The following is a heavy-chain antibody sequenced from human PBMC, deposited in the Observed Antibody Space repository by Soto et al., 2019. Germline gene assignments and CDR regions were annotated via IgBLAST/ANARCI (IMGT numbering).Heavy chain of an antibody. CDR3: ARRGGSGRSFDY. Sequence: QLQLQESGPGLVKPSETLSLTCTVSGGSISSSSYYWGWIRQPPGKGLEWIGSLYYSGNTYYNPFLKSRVTISVDTSKNQFSLKVSSVTAADTAVYYCARRGGSGRSFDYWGQGTLVTVSS. CDR2: LYYSGNT. V-gene: IGHV4-39*01. J-gene: IGHJ4*02. D-gene: IGHD3-10*01. CDR1: GGSISSSSYY.